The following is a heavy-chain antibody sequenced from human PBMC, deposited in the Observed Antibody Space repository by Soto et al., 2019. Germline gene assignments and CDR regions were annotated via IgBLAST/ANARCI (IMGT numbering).Heavy chain of an antibody. D-gene: IGHD6-6*01. CDR2: INHSGST. CDR3: ARVCVIAARPALEDYYYYYGMDV. Sequence: SETLSLTCAVYGVSFSGYYWSWIRQPPGKGLEWIGEINHSGSTNYNPSLKSRVTISVDTSKNQFSLKLSSVTAADTAVYYCARVCVIAARPALEDYYYYYGMDVWSQGTTVTVSS. J-gene: IGHJ6*02. CDR1: GVSFSGYY. V-gene: IGHV4-34*01.